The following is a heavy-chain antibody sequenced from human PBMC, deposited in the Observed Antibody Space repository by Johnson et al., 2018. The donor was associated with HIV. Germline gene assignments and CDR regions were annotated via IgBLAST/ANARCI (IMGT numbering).Heavy chain of an antibody. J-gene: IGHJ3*02. CDR2: ISYDGSNK. CDR1: GFTFSSYA. V-gene: IGHV3-30-3*01. Sequence: QVQLVESGGGLVQPGGSLRLSCAASGFTFSSYAMHWVRQAPGKGLEWVAVISYDGSNKYYADSVKGRFTISRDNSKNTVYLQMNSLRAEDTAVYYCAKDQYRKLTTVAGIWGQGTMVTVSS. D-gene: IGHD4-17*01. CDR3: AKDQYRKLTTVAGI.